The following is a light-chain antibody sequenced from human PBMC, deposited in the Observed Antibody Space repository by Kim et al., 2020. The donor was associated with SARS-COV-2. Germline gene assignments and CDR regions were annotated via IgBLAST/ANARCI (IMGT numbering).Light chain of an antibody. CDR1: QDISNY. J-gene: IGKJ1*01. V-gene: IGKV1-27*01. Sequence: DIHMTQSPSSLSASVGDRVTITCRASQDISNYVAWYQQKPGKPPKLLIYAASTLQSGVPSRFSGSGSGTDFTLNISSLQPEDVATYYCQKYDGAPWTFGQGTKVDIK. CDR3: QKYDGAPWT. CDR2: AAS.